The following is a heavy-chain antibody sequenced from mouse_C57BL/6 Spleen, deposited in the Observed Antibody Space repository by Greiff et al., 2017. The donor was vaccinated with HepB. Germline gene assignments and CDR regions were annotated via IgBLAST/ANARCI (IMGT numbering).Heavy chain of an antibody. CDR1: GFTFCSYA. CDR2: ISDGGSYT. J-gene: IGHJ4*01. D-gene: IGHD2-4*01. V-gene: IGHV5-4*01. CDR3: ARDTDYDYAMDY. Sequence: EVKLVESGGGLVKPGGSLKLSCAASGFTFCSYAMSWVRQTPEKRLEWVATISDGGSYTYYPDNVKGRFTISRDNAKNNLYLQMSHLKSEDTAMYYCARDTDYDYAMDYWGQGTSVTVSS.